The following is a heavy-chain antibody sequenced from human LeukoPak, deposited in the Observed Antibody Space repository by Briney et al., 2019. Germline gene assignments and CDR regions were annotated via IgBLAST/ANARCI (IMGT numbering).Heavy chain of an antibody. Sequence: GGSLRLSCAASGFTFSDYYMSWIRQAPGKGLEWVSYISSSGSTIYYADSVKGRFTISGDNAKNSLYLQMNSLRAEDTAVYYCAREGSVVVPAPYYFDYWGQGTLVTVSS. CDR3: AREGSVVVPAPYYFDY. CDR2: ISSSGSTI. CDR1: GFTFSDYY. J-gene: IGHJ4*02. D-gene: IGHD2-2*01. V-gene: IGHV3-11*01.